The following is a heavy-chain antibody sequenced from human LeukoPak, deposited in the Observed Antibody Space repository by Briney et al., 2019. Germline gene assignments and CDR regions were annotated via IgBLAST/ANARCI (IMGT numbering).Heavy chain of an antibody. CDR1: GGTFSSYA. CDR3: ARADYGGNSELLTFDY. J-gene: IGHJ4*02. D-gene: IGHD4-23*01. Sequence: ASVKVSCKASGGTFSSYAISWVRQAPGQGLEWMGRIIPILGIANYAQKFQGRVTITADESTSTAYMELSSLRSEDTAVYYCARADYGGNSELLTFDYWGQGTLVTVSS. V-gene: IGHV1-69*04. CDR2: IIPILGIA.